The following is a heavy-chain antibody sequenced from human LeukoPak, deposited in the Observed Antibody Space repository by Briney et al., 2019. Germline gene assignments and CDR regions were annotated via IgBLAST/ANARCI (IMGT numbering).Heavy chain of an antibody. CDR3: ARGTAATAGIDY. V-gene: IGHV3-74*01. D-gene: IGHD6-13*01. J-gene: IGHJ4*02. CDR1: GFNFSTYW. CDR2: INTDGSAT. Sequence: GGSLRLSCAVSGFNFSTYWIHWVRQAPGKGLVWVSLINTDGSATTYGDSAKGRFTVSRDNDKNSLFLEMKSLRVEDTAVYYCARGTAATAGIDYWGQGTLVTVSS.